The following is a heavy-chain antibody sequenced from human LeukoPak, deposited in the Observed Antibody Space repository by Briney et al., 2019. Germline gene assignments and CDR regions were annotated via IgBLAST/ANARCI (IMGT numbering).Heavy chain of an antibody. CDR3: AAGRAAAHD. D-gene: IGHD6-13*01. V-gene: IGHV3-21*01. CDR2: ISSSSSYI. CDR1: GFTFDDYG. J-gene: IGHJ4*02. Sequence: GGSLRLSCAASGFTFDDYGMSWVRQAPGKGLEWVSSISSSSSYIYYADSVKGRFTISRDNAKNSLYLQMNSLRAEDTAVYYCAAGRAAAHDWGRGTLVTVSS.